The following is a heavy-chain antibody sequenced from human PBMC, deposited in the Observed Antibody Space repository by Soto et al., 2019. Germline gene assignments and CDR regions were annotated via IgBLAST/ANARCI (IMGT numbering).Heavy chain of an antibody. V-gene: IGHV4-39*01. CDR2: IYYSGST. D-gene: IGHD3-10*01. CDR3: ARHSAIWFGDLRGGYYYYGMDV. CDR1: GGSISSSSYY. J-gene: IGHJ6*02. Sequence: QLQLQESGPGLVKPSETLSLTCTVSGGSISSSSYYWGWIRQPPGKGLEWIGSIYYSGSTYYNPSLKSRVTISVDTSKNQFSLKLSSVTAADTAVYYCARHSAIWFGDLRGGYYYYGMDVWGQGTTVTVSS.